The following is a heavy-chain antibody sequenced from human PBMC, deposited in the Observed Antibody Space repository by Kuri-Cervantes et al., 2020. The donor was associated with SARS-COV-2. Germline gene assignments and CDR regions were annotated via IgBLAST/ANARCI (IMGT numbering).Heavy chain of an antibody. V-gene: IGHV1-69*01. CDR3: ARVEEYGDSYYYYYGMDV. Sequence: KISCKASGGTFSSYAISWVRQAPGQGLEWMGGIIPTFGTANYAQKFQGRVTITADESTSTAYMELSSLRSEDTAVYYCARVEEYGDSYYYYYGMDVWGQGTTVTVSS. CDR2: IIPTFGTA. J-gene: IGHJ6*02. CDR1: GGTFSSYA. D-gene: IGHD4-17*01.